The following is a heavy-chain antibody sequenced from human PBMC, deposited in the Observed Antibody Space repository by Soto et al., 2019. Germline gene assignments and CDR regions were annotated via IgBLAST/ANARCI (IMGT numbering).Heavy chain of an antibody. D-gene: IGHD3-22*01. V-gene: IGHV4-34*01. J-gene: IGHJ4*02. CDR2: INHSGST. CDR3: ASARGYFYGSSSYY. CDR1: GGSFSGYY. Sequence: SETLSLTCAVYGGSFSGYYWSWIRQPPGKGLEWIGEINHSGSTNYNPSLKSRVTISVDTSKNHFSLKLSSVTAADTAVYYCASARGYFYGSSSYYWGQGTLVTVSS.